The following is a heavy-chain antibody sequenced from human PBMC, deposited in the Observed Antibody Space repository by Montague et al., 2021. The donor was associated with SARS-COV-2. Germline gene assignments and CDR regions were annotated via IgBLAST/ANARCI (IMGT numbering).Heavy chain of an antibody. D-gene: IGHD1/OR15-1a*01. Sequence: SETLSLTCEVYGGSISGYYWSWIRQSPGKGLEWIGYISYTGSTDYNPSLKTRVTLSMDTPRNHFSLKLRSVTAADTAVYYCARAANTCLFVTCVNGFDVWGLGATVTVSS. CDR2: ISYTGST. J-gene: IGHJ6*02. CDR3: ARAANTCLFVTCVNGFDV. CDR1: GGSISGYY. V-gene: IGHV4-59*01.